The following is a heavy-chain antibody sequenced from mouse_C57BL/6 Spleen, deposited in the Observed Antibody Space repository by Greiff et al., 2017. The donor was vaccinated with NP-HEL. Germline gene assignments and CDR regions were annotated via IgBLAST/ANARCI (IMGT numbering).Heavy chain of an antibody. D-gene: IGHD1-1*01. Sequence: EVKLVESGGGLVQPKGSLKLSCAASGFSFNTYAMNWVRQAPGKGLEWVARIRSKSNNYATYYADSVKDRFTISRDDSESMLYLQMNNLKTEDTAMYYCVRQDYGSSYPWWYFDVWGTGTTVTVSS. CDR3: VRQDYGSSYPWWYFDV. V-gene: IGHV10-1*01. CDR2: IRSKSNNYAT. CDR1: GFSFNTYA. J-gene: IGHJ1*03.